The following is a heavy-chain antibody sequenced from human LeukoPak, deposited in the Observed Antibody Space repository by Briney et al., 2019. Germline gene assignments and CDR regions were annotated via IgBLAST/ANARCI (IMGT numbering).Heavy chain of an antibody. CDR3: ARDLYGGFDPNGGDY. V-gene: IGHV4-39*07. CDR2: IYYSGST. D-gene: IGHD2-2*02. Sequence: SETLSLTCTVSGGSISSTSYYWGWIRQPPGKGLEWIGSIYYSGSTYYNPSLKSRVTISVDTSKNQFSLKLSSVTAADTAVYYCARDLYGGFDPNGGDYWGQGTLVTVSS. J-gene: IGHJ4*02. CDR1: GGSISSTSYY.